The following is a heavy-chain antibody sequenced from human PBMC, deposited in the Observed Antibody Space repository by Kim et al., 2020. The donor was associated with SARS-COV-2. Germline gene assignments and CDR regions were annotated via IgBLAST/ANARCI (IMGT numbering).Heavy chain of an antibody. J-gene: IGHJ5*02. CDR2: IYSGGST. CDR1: GFTVSSNY. Sequence: GGSLRLSCAASGFTVSSNYMSWVRQAPGKGLEWVSVIYSGGSTYYADSVKGRFTISRDNSKNTLYLQMNSLRAEDTAVYYCARNVLLWFGELAGNWFDPWGQGTLVTVSS. D-gene: IGHD3-10*01. CDR3: ARNVLLWFGELAGNWFDP. V-gene: IGHV3-53*01.